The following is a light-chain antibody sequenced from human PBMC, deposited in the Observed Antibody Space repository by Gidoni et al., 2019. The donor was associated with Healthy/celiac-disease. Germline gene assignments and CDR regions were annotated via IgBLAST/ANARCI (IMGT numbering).Light chain of an antibody. CDR3: MQALQTPQYS. CDR2: LGS. CDR1: QSLLHSNGYNY. J-gene: IGKJ2*03. Sequence: EIVMTQSPLSLPVTPGEPASISCRSSQSLLHSNGYNYLDWYLQKPGQSPQLLIDLGSNRASGVPDRFSGSGSGTDFTLKISRVEAEDVGVYYCMQALQTPQYSFGQGTKLEIK. V-gene: IGKV2-28*01.